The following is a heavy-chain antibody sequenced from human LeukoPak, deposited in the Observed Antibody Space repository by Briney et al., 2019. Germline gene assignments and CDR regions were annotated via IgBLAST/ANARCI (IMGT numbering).Heavy chain of an antibody. D-gene: IGHD5-18*01. CDR3: ARDLSGVTGYTYGRGIDY. CDR1: GFTFSRFW. CDR2: IKEDGSER. Sequence: GGSLRLSCAASGFTFSRFWMNWVRQSPGKGLEWVANIKEDGSERYYGDSVRGRFTISRDNAKTSLYLQMNSLRAEDTAVYYCARDLSGVTGYTYGRGIDYWGQGTLVTVSS. V-gene: IGHV3-7*01. J-gene: IGHJ4*02.